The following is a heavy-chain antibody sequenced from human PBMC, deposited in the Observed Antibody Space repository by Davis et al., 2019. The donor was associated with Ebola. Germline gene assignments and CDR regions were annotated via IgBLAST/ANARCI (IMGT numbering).Heavy chain of an antibody. V-gene: IGHV3-73*01. CDR2: IRSKANSYAT. Sequence: GESLKISCAASGFTFSGSAMHWVRQASGKGLEWVGRIRSKANSYATAYAASVKGRFTISRDDSKNTAYLQMNSLKTEDTAVYYCTSRNDIVVVPAADYWGQGTLVTVSS. CDR1: GFTFSGSA. CDR3: TSRNDIVVVPAADY. D-gene: IGHD2-2*01. J-gene: IGHJ4*02.